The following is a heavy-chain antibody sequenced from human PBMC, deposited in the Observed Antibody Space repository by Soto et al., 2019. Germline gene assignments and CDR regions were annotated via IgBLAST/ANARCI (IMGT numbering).Heavy chain of an antibody. J-gene: IGHJ3*02. V-gene: IGHV3-48*01. CDR3: AADSSAYCGGDCPGVAFDI. CDR1: GFTFSSYS. CDR2: ISSSSSTI. Sequence: HPGGSLRLSCAASGFTFSSYSMNWVRQAPGKGLDWVSYISSSSSTIYYADSVKGRFTISRDNAKNSLYLQMNSLRAEDTAVYYCAADSSAYCGGDCPGVAFDIWGQGTMVTVSS. D-gene: IGHD2-21*02.